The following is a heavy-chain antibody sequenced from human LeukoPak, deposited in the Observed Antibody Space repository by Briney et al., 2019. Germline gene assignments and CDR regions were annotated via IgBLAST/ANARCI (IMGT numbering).Heavy chain of an antibody. CDR1: GFTFDEHA. Sequence: GGSLRLSCTTSGFTFDEHAMHWVRQVPGRGLEWVSHISGDGASEHYADSVKGRFTISRDNSRNSLFLQMNSLRTEDTALYFCAKRSGAPNNFDYWGQGVLVTVSS. CDR3: AKRSGAPNNFDY. D-gene: IGHD1-14*01. V-gene: IGHV3-43*02. CDR2: ISGDGASE. J-gene: IGHJ4*02.